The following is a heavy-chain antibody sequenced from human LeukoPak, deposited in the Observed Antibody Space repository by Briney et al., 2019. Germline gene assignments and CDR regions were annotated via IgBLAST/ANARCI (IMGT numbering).Heavy chain of an antibody. CDR3: AKDHLASGSYPANWFDP. V-gene: IGHV3-23*01. CDR2: ISGSGGST. J-gene: IGHJ5*02. D-gene: IGHD1-26*01. Sequence: TGGSLRLSCAASGFTFSSYAMSWVRQAPGKGLEWVSAISGSGGSTYYADSVKGRFTISRDNSKSTLYLQMNSLRAEDTAVYYCAKDHLASGSYPANWFDPWGQGTLVTVSS. CDR1: GFTFSSYA.